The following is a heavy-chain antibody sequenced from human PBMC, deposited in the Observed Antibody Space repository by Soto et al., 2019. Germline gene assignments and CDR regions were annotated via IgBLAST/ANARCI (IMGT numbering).Heavy chain of an antibody. CDR3: ARGTGSYFDY. Sequence: SETLSLTCTVSGGSISSDYWSWIRQPPGKGLEWIGYIHYSGSANYNPSLKSRVTISVDTSKNQFSLKLSSVTAADTAVYYCARGTGSYFDYWGQGTLVTVSS. CDR2: IHYSGSA. D-gene: IGHD1-1*01. J-gene: IGHJ4*02. V-gene: IGHV4-59*01. CDR1: GGSISSDY.